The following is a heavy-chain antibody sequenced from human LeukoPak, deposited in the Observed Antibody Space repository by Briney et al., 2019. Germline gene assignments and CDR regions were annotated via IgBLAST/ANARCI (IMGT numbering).Heavy chain of an antibody. Sequence: ASVKVSCKASGYTFTGYYMHWVRQAPGQGLEWMGWINPNSGGTNYAQKFQGRVTMTRDTSISTAYMELSRLRSDDKAVYYCARVRTVVVPAADNFDYWGQGTLVTVSS. CDR1: GYTFTGYY. V-gene: IGHV1-2*02. D-gene: IGHD2-2*01. CDR2: INPNSGGT. CDR3: ARVRTVVVPAADNFDY. J-gene: IGHJ4*02.